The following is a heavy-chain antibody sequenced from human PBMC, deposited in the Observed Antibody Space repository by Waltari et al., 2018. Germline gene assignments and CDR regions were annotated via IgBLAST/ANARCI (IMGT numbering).Heavy chain of an antibody. Sequence: ELQLVDSGGAVVQPGGSLRLSCAGSGFTFDDSASHWVRQAPGKGLEWVSVISWDGTNTYYVDSVKGRFTISRDNSKSTLYLQMSSLRAEDTALYYCVKGRYYDFWSAYPDYWGQGTLVTVSS. V-gene: IGHV3-43D*04. CDR1: GFTFDDSA. D-gene: IGHD3-3*01. CDR2: ISWDGTNT. CDR3: VKGRYYDFWSAYPDY. J-gene: IGHJ4*02.